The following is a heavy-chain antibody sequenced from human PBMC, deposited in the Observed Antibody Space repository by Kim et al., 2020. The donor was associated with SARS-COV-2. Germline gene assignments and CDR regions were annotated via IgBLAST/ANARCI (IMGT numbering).Heavy chain of an antibody. Sequence: TNYNPSLKSRVTISVDTSKNQFSLKLSSVTAADTAVYYCAREQQLVPLDYWGQGTLVTVSS. V-gene: IGHV4-34*01. J-gene: IGHJ4*02. CDR3: AREQQLVPLDY. D-gene: IGHD6-13*01. CDR2: T.